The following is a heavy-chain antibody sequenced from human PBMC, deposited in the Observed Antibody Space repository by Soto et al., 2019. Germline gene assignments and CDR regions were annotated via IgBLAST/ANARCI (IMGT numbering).Heavy chain of an antibody. J-gene: IGHJ3*02. CDR3: ARVWGGAFDI. V-gene: IGHV4-59*01. D-gene: IGHD3-10*01. CDR1: GGSISSYY. CDR2: INYSGST. Sequence: SETLSLTCTVSGGSISSYYWSWIRQPQGKGLEWIGYINYSGSTNYNPSLKSRVTISVDTSKNQFSLKLSSVTAADTAVYYCARVWGGAFDIWGQGTMVTVSS.